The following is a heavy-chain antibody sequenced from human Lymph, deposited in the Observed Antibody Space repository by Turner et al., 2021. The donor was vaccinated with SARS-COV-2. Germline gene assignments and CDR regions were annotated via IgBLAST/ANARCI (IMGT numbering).Heavy chain of an antibody. V-gene: IGHV3-9*01. Sequence: EVQLVESGGGLVQPGRSLRLSCAASGFTFDDYAMHWVRQAPGKGLEWVSGINWSGGSIAYADSVKGRFTISRDNPKNSLYLQMNSLRAEDTAFYYCAKDLAGTYYPSFDYWGQGTLVTVSS. CDR1: GFTFDDYA. CDR3: AKDLAGTYYPSFDY. D-gene: IGHD1-26*01. J-gene: IGHJ4*02. CDR2: INWSGGSI.